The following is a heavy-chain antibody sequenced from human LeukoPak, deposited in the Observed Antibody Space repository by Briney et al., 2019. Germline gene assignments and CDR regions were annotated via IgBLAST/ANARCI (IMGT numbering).Heavy chain of an antibody. V-gene: IGHV3-7*01. CDR3: ASRSGDSSGHLPRY. D-gene: IGHD3-22*01. CDR2: IKQDGSER. CDR1: GFTFDTYW. J-gene: IGHJ4*02. Sequence: GGSLRLSCAASGFTFDTYWMSWVRQAPGKGLEWVANIKQDGSERYYVDSVKGRFSISRDNAKNSLYLQMNSLRAEDTAVYYCASRSGDSSGHLPRYWGQGTLVTVSS.